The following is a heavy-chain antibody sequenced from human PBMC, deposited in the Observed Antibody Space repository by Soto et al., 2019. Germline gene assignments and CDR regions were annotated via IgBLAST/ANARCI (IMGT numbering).Heavy chain of an antibody. D-gene: IGHD5-18*01. CDR3: ARPARGSSSGDAMDV. Sequence: GESLKISCKGSGYSFTSYWIGWVRQMPGKGLEWTGIIYPGDSDARYSPSFQGQVTSSADKSLSTAYLQWSSLKASNTALYYCARPARGSSSGDAMDVWGKGSTVTVAS. CDR2: IYPGDSDA. J-gene: IGHJ6*01. CDR1: GYSFTSYW. V-gene: IGHV5-51*01.